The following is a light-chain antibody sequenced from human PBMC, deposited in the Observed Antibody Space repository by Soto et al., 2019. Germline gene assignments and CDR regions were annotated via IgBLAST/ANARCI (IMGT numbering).Light chain of an antibody. J-gene: IGKJ5*01. CDR2: GAS. V-gene: IGKV3-20*01. Sequence: EIVLTQSPGTLSLSPGERATLSCRASQSVSSSYVAWYQQRPGQAPRLLIYGASTRATRIPDRFSGSGSGTDFTLTVSRLEPEDFAVDYCQQYGSSPRITIGQGTRLEIK. CDR3: QQYGSSPRIT. CDR1: QSVSSSY.